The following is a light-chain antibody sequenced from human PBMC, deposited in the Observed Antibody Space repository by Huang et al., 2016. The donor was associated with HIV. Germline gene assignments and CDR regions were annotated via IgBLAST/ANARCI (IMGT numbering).Light chain of an antibody. CDR1: RHIYSY. CDR2: DAA. CDR3: QQYDSLPRT. Sequence: DIQMTQSPSSLSASIGDRVTITCRASRHIYSYLNWYQHKPGKAPKLLIDDAATLEVGVPSRFSGSGSGRNFTLIISSLQPEDFATYYWQQYDSLPRTFGPGTKV. V-gene: IGKV1-33*01. J-gene: IGKJ3*01.